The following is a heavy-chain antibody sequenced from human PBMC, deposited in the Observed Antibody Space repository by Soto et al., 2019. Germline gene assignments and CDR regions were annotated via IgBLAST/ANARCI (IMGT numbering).Heavy chain of an antibody. CDR2: FDHEERKY. D-gene: IGHD2-21*02. J-gene: IGHJ1*01. Sequence: QVQLVQSGAQVKRPGDSVMVSCKVYGYSLIDTPIHWVRQSPGKGLEWMGGFDHEERKYIYAEKIQGRVTMTNESATVAASMELGSLGAEETVVNYCAPHKAWCSGDLWDQCTVFTV. CDR1: GYSLIDTP. CDR3: APHKAWCSGDL. V-gene: IGHV1-24*01.